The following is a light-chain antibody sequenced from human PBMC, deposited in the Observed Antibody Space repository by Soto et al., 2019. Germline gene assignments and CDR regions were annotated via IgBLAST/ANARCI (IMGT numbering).Light chain of an antibody. CDR1: SSNIGSNP. CDR2: NNN. Sequence: QSVLTQPPSASGTPGQRVTISCSGSSSNIGSNPVHWYQQVPGTAPKLLIHNNNQRPSGVPARFSGSKSGTSASLAISGLQXXDXADYYCAAWDDSLNGVLFGGGTKLTVL. CDR3: AAWDDSLNGVL. V-gene: IGLV1-44*01. J-gene: IGLJ2*01.